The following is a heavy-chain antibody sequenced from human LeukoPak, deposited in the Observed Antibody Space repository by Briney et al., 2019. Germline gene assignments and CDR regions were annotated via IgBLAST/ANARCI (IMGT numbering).Heavy chain of an antibody. CDR3: ARGMKDYTSSIGY. J-gene: IGHJ4*02. Sequence: SETLSLTCTVSGGSISSGNYYWNWIRQPAGKGLEWIGRIFASGSTNYNASLRRRITISGDTSKNHFSLILTSVTAADTAVYYCARGMKDYTSSIGYWGQGTLVTVSS. D-gene: IGHD2-2*02. CDR2: IFASGST. V-gene: IGHV4-61*02. CDR1: GGSISSGNYY.